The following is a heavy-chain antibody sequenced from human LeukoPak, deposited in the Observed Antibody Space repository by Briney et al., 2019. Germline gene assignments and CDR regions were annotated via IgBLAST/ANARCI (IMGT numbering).Heavy chain of an antibody. CDR3: AKRYGDSTGWFFDF. D-gene: IGHD6-13*01. Sequence: GGSLRLSCAGSGYSFDSYAMTWVRQAPGKGLEWVSSINGGGDITYYAESVKGRFTVSRDNSKNTLFLQMNSLRAEDTAVFYCAKRYGDSTGWFFDFWGQGSLVTVSS. CDR2: INGGGDIT. J-gene: IGHJ4*02. CDR1: GYSFDSYA. V-gene: IGHV3-23*01.